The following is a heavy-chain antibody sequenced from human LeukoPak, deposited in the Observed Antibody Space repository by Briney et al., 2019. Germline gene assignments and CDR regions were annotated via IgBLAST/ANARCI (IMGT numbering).Heavy chain of an antibody. CDR3: ARDTGSYGGDNYYYYMDV. J-gene: IGHJ6*03. Sequence: ASVKVSCKASGYTFTSYYMHWVRQAPGQGLEWMGKINPSGGSTSYAQKFQGRVTMTRDMSTSTVYMELSSLRSEDTAVYYCARDTGSYGGDNYYYYMDVWDKGTTVTVSS. V-gene: IGHV1-46*01. D-gene: IGHD1-26*01. CDR1: GYTFTSYY. CDR2: INPSGGST.